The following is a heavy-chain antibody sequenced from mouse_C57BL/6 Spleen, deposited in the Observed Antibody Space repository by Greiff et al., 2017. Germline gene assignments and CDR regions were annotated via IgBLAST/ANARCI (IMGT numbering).Heavy chain of an antibody. V-gene: IGHV1-81*01. CDR3: ARGGTVVDAWFAY. D-gene: IGHD1-1*01. CDR2: IYPRSGNT. J-gene: IGHJ3*01. Sequence: QVQLKESGAELARPGASVKLSCKASGYTFTSYGISWVKQRTGQGLEWIGEIYPRSGNTYYNEKFKGKATLTADKSSSTAYMELRSLTSEDSAVYFCARGGTVVDAWFAYWGQGTLVTVSA. CDR1: GYTFTSYG.